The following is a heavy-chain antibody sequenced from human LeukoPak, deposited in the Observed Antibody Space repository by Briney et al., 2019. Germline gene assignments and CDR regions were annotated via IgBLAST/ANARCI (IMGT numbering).Heavy chain of an antibody. V-gene: IGHV3-23*01. Sequence: GGSLRLSCAASGFTFSSYAMSWVRQAPGKGLEWVSAISGSGGSTYYADSVKGRFTISRDNSKNTLYLQMNSLRAEDTAVYYCAKAVGPYYYDSSGYYKSYYFDCWGQGTLVTVSS. CDR2: ISGSGGST. CDR1: GFTFSSYA. J-gene: IGHJ4*02. CDR3: AKAVGPYYYDSSGYYKSYYFDC. D-gene: IGHD3-22*01.